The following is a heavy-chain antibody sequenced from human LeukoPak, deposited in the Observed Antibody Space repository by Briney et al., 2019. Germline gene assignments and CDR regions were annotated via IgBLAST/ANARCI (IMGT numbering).Heavy chain of an antibody. V-gene: IGHV3-23*01. CDR1: GFTFSNYA. CDR2: ISADGGST. CDR3: AKSSYGSGPYYYGMDV. J-gene: IGHJ6*02. D-gene: IGHD3-10*01. Sequence: GGSLRLSCAASGFTFSNYAMSWVRQAPGKGPEWVSAISADGGSTYYADSVKGRFSISRDTSKNTLYLQMNSLRVEDTAVYYCAKSSYGSGPYYYGMDVWGQGTTVTVSS.